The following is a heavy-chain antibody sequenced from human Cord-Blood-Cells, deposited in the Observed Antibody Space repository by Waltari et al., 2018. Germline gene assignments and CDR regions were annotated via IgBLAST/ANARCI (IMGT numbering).Heavy chain of an antibody. D-gene: IGHD2-2*01. V-gene: IGHV4-34*01. Sequence: QVQLQQWGAGLLKPSETLSLTCAVYGGSLRGYYWSWIRQPPGKGLEWIGKINHSGSTNSNPSLKRRVTISIDTSNSQVSLKLSSVTAADTAVYYCAREQDIVVVPAANWFDPWGQGTLVTVSS. CDR1: GGSLRGYY. CDR3: AREQDIVVVPAANWFDP. CDR2: INHSGST. J-gene: IGHJ5*02.